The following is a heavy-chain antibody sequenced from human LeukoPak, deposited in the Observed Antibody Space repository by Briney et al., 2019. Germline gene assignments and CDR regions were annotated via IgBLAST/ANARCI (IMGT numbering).Heavy chain of an antibody. CDR2: IYYNGNT. V-gene: IGHV4-31*03. Sequence: SETLSLTCSVSGGSTTSGGYYWSWVRQRPGKGLEWIGYIYYNGNTYYIPSLKSRLTFSLDTSKNQFSLKMSSVTAADSAMYFCARVSPQRRFAFDYWGQGTPVTVSS. CDR3: ARVSPQRRFAFDY. D-gene: IGHD3-10*01. J-gene: IGHJ4*02. CDR1: GGSTTSGGYY.